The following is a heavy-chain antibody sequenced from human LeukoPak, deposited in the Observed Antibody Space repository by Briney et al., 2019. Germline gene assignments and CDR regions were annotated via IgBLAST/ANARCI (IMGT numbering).Heavy chain of an antibody. J-gene: IGHJ4*02. CDR3: ARLEITTVTTSDY. V-gene: IGHV1-69*01. D-gene: IGHD4-17*01. Sequence: SVKVSCKASGGTFSSYAISWVRQAPGQGLEWMGGIIPIFGIANYAQKFQGGVTITADESTSTAYMELRSLRSEDTAVYYCARLEITTVTTSDYWGQGTLVTVSS. CDR1: GGTFSSYA. CDR2: IIPIFGIA.